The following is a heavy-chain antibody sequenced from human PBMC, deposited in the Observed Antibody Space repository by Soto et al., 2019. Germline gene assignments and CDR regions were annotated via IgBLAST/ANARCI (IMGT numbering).Heavy chain of an antibody. CDR2: ISYDGSNK. V-gene: IGHV3-30-3*01. CDR3: ARVGDILVVVAATLSAFDI. D-gene: IGHD2-15*01. CDR1: GFTFSSYA. J-gene: IGHJ3*02. Sequence: QVQLVESGGGVVQPGRSLRLSCAASGFTFSSYAMHWVRQAPGKGLEWVAVISYDGSNKYYADSVKGRFTISRDNSKNTLYLQMNSLRAEDTAVYYCARVGDILVVVAATLSAFDIWGQGTMVTVSS.